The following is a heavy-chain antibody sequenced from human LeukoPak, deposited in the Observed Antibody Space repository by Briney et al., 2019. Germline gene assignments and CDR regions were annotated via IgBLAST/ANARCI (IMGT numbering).Heavy chain of an antibody. D-gene: IGHD3/OR15-3a*01. CDR2: IRFDGTTK. CDR3: ARDHPGLVN. CDR1: GFTFSSSG. Sequence: GGSLRLSCAASGFTFSSSGMHWVRQAPGRGLEWVAFIRFDGTTKYYAQSVRGRFTISRDNAKNSLFLQMNSLRAEDTAVYYCARDHPGLVNWGQGTLVTVSS. V-gene: IGHV3-30*02. J-gene: IGHJ4*02.